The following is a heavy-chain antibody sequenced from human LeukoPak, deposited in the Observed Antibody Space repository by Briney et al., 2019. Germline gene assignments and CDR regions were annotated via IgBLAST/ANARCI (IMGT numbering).Heavy chain of an antibody. V-gene: IGHV4-38-2*02. CDR3: AREGSGSKIFDY. Sequence: PSETLSLTCTVSGYPISSGYYWGWIRQPPGKGLEWIGSIYHSGSTYYNPSLKSRVTISVDTSKNQFSLKLSSVTAADTAVYYCAREGSGSKIFDYWGQGTLVTVSS. J-gene: IGHJ4*02. D-gene: IGHD1-26*01. CDR2: IYHSGST. CDR1: GYPISSGYY.